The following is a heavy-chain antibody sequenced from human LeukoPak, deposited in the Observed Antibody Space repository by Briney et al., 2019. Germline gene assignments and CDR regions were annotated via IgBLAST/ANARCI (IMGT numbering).Heavy chain of an antibody. V-gene: IGHV3-53*01. D-gene: IGHD1-26*01. J-gene: IGHJ3*02. CDR2: IYSGGST. CDR3: ARVGSVGSYGAFDI. CDR1: GFTVSSNY. Sequence: PGGSLRLSCAASGFTVSSNYMSWVRQAPGKGLEWVSVIYSGGSTYYADSVKGRFTISRDNSKNTLYLQMNSLRAEDTAVYYCARVGSVGSYGAFDIWGQGTMVTVSS.